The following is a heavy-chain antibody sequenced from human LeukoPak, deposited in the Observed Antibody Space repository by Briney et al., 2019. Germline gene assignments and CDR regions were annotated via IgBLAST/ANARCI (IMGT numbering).Heavy chain of an antibody. CDR1: GFTFSSCG. J-gene: IGHJ4*02. Sequence: GRSLRLSCVASGFTFSSCGMQWVRQAPGKGLEWVAVISFDGSDKYYADSVKGRFTISRDNSKNTLYLQMSSLRAEDTAVYYCAKMAGYINNYDSSAYGSSGDYWGQGTLVTVSS. V-gene: IGHV3-30*18. D-gene: IGHD3-22*01. CDR2: ISFDGSDK. CDR3: AKMAGYINNYDSSAYGSSGDY.